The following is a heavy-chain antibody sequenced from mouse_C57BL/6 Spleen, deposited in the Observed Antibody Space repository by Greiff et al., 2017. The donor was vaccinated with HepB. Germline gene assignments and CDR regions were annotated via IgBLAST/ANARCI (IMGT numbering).Heavy chain of an antibody. J-gene: IGHJ2*01. Sequence: QVHVKQSGPELVKPGASVKISCKASGYAFSSSWMNWVKQRPGKGLEWIGRIYPGDGDTNYNGKFKGKATLTADKSSSTAYMQLSSLTSEDSAVYFCASYYYGSSNDYWGQGTTLTVSS. CDR1: GYAFSSSW. CDR2: IYPGDGDT. V-gene: IGHV1-82*01. D-gene: IGHD1-1*01. CDR3: ASYYYGSSNDY.